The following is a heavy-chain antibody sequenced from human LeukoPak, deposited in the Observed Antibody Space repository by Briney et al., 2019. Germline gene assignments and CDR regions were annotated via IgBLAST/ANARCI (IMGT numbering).Heavy chain of an antibody. V-gene: IGHV1-8*01. J-gene: IGHJ6*03. D-gene: IGHD3-10*01. Sequence: ASVKVSCKAPGYTFTSYDINWVRQATGQGLEWMGWMNPNSGNTGYAQKFQGRVTMTRNTSISTAYMELSSLRSEDTAVYYCARGTEITMVRGVKYYYYYYMDVWGKGTTVTVSS. CDR1: GYTFTSYD. CDR3: ARGTEITMVRGVKYYYYYYMDV. CDR2: MNPNSGNT.